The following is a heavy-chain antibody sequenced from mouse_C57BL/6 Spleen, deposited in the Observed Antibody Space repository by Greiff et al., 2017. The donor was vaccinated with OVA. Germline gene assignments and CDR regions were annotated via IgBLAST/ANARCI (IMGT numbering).Heavy chain of an antibody. CDR2: IYPGDGDT. CDR1: GYAFSSSW. CDR3: ARGAMDY. J-gene: IGHJ4*01. Sequence: VQLQQSGPELVKPGASVKISCKASGYAFSSSWMNWVKQRPGKGLEWIGRIYPGDGDTNYNGKFKGKATLTADKSSSTAYKQLSSLTSEYSAVYFYARGAMDYWGQGTSVTVSS. V-gene: IGHV1-82*01.